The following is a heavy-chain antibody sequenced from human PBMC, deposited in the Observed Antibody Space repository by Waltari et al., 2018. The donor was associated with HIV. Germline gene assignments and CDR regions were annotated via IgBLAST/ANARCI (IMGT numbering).Heavy chain of an antibody. CDR1: GGSISSYY. V-gene: IGHV4-59*01. J-gene: IGHJ4*02. D-gene: IGHD3-3*01. CDR2: IYYSGST. CDR3: ARGQHDFWSGYIDY. Sequence: QVQLQESGPGLVKPSETLSLTCTVSGGSISSYYWSWIRQPPGKGLAWIGYIYYSGSTNYNPSLKSRVTISVDTSKNQFSLKLSSVTAADTAVYYCARGQHDFWSGYIDYWGQGTLVTVSS.